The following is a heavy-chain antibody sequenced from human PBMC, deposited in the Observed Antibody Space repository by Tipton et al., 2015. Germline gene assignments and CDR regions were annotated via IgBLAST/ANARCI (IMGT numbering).Heavy chain of an antibody. J-gene: IGHJ4*02. D-gene: IGHD3-9*01. CDR1: SDSISKYY. CDR2: IQYSGST. CDR3: ACQDYDSLTRDYQTVDY. V-gene: IGHV4-59*08. Sequence: LRLSCSVSSDSISKYYWSWIRQPPGKELEWIGYIQYSGSTNYNPSLKSRVTISVDTSKTQFSLKMGSVTASDTAVYYCACQDYDSLTRDYQTVDYWGQGTLVTVSS.